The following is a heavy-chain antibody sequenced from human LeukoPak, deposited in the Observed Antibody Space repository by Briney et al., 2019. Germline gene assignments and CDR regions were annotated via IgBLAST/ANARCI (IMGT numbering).Heavy chain of an antibody. V-gene: IGHV1-46*01. J-gene: IGHJ4*02. CDR3: ARERIAARPTDTNFDY. CDR1: GYTFTSYY. CDR2: INPSGGST. D-gene: IGHD6-6*01. Sequence: ASVKVSCKASGYTFTSYYTHWVRQAPGQGLEWMGIINPSGGSTSYAQKFQGRVTMTRDTSTSTVYMELSSLRSEDTAVYYCARERIAARPTDTNFDYWGQGTLVTVSS.